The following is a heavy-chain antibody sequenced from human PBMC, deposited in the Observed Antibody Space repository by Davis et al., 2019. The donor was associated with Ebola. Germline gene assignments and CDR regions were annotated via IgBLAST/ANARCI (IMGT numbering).Heavy chain of an antibody. Sequence: GESLKISCAASGFTFSTHSMSWVRQAPGKGLEWVSSISSDSDYIYYADSAKGRFTISRDNAKNSLYLQMNSLRAEDTAVYYCAKDVIAVAGGYFQHWGQGTLVTVSS. CDR3: AKDVIAVAGGYFQH. J-gene: IGHJ1*01. D-gene: IGHD6-19*01. V-gene: IGHV3-21*04. CDR1: GFTFSTHS. CDR2: ISSDSDYI.